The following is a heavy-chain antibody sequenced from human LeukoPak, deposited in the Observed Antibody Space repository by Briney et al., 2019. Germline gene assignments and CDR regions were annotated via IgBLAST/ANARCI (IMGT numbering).Heavy chain of an antibody. D-gene: IGHD4-11*01. Sequence: PGGSLRLSCEASGFTFTSYGMSWFRQAPGKGLEWVSSISTSSSYIYYVDSVKGRFTISRDNARNSLFLQMNSLRADDTAVYYCARGYSNYGYVFDMWGQGTMVTVSS. CDR3: ARGYSNYGYVFDM. CDR1: GFTFTSYG. J-gene: IGHJ3*02. CDR2: ISTSSSYI. V-gene: IGHV3-21*01.